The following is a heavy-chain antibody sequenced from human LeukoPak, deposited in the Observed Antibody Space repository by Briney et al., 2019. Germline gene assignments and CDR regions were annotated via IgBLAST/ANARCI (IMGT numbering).Heavy chain of an antibody. CDR3: ARDLGSRSSGWYSGIGMFDY. V-gene: IGHV3-49*03. CDR1: GFTFGDYA. CDR2: IRSKTYGGTT. Sequence: GGSLRLSCTASGFTFGDYAMSWFRQAPGKGLEWVGFIRSKTYGGTTEYAASVKGRFTISRDNSKNTLCLQMNSLRAEDTAVYYCARDLGSRSSGWYSGIGMFDYWGQGTLVTVSS. J-gene: IGHJ4*02. D-gene: IGHD6-19*01.